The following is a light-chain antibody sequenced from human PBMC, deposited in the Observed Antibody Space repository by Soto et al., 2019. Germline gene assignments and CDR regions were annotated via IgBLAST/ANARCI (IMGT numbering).Light chain of an antibody. Sequence: EIVLTQSPATLSLSPGERATLSCRASQSISSHLAWYQQKPGQAPRLLIYDASNRATGIPVRFSGSGSGTDFTLTINSLEPEDFAVYYCQQRPNWPLTFGGGTKAENK. J-gene: IGKJ4*01. CDR1: QSISSH. CDR2: DAS. CDR3: QQRPNWPLT. V-gene: IGKV3-11*01.